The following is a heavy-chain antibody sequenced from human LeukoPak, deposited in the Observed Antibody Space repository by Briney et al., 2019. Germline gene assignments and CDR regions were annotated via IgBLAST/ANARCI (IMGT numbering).Heavy chain of an antibody. V-gene: IGHV3-7*01. CDR2: IKQDGSEK. D-gene: IGHD3-22*01. J-gene: IGHJ5*02. CDR1: GFSVSLNY. Sequence: PGGSLTLSCAASGFSVSLNYMNWVRQAPGKGLEWVANIKQDGSEKHYVDSLRGRFTISRDNAKNSLDLQMNSLRAEDTAVYFCARDLYYFDSSGYYASDLWGQGTLVTVSS. CDR3: ARDLYYFDSSGYYASDL.